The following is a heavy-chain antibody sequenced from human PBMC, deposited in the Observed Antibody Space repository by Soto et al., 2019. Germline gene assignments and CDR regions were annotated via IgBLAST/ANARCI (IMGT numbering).Heavy chain of an antibody. J-gene: IGHJ3*02. CDR1: GFTFSSYG. V-gene: IGHV3-30*03. Sequence: QVQLVESGGGVVQPGRSLRLSCAASGFTFSSYGMHWVRQAPGKGLEWVAVISYDGSNKYYADSVKGRFTISRDNCKNTLYLQMNRLRAEDTAVYYCARPFGGWLQSAFDIWGQGTRVTVSS. CDR2: ISYDGSNK. D-gene: IGHD5-12*01. CDR3: ARPFGGWLQSAFDI.